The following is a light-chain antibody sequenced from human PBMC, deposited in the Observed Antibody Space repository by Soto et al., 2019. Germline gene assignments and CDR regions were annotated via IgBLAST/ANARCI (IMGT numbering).Light chain of an antibody. V-gene: IGLV1-40*01. CDR2: GNG. J-gene: IGLJ1*01. Sequence: QPVLTQQPSVSGAPGQRVTISCTGSSSNIGAGHDVHWYQHLPGTTPKLLIYGNGNRPSGVPDRFSGSKSGTSASLAITGLQAEDEADYYCQSYDSSLSGSEVFGTGTKLTVL. CDR3: QSYDSSLSGSEV. CDR1: SSNIGAGHD.